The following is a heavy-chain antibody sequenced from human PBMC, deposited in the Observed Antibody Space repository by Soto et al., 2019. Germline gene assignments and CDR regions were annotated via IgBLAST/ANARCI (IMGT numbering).Heavy chain of an antibody. D-gene: IGHD1-7*01. J-gene: IGHJ3*02. CDR2: ITASGGTT. CDR1: GFTFSSYS. V-gene: IGHV3-23*01. Sequence: EVKLLESGGGLVQPGGSLRLSCAASGFTFSSYSMSWVRQAPGKGLEWVAHITASGGTTYYADSVKGRFTISRDSSRKRRYVQMNSLRAEDTGLYYCAKCSQGNWNYDAFHIWGQGTMVTVSS. CDR3: AKCSQGNWNYDAFHI.